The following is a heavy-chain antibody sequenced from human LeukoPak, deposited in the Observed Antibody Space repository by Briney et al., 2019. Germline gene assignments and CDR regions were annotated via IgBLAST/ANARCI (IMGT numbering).Heavy chain of an antibody. CDR1: GFTFSSYA. V-gene: IGHV3-30-3*01. J-gene: IGHJ4*02. CDR2: ISYDGSNK. D-gene: IGHD5-18*01. Sequence: PVRSLRVSCAASGFTFSSYAMHWVRQAPGKGLEWVAVISYDGSNKYYADSVKGRFTISRDNSKNTLYLRMNSLRAEDTAVYYCASYKTWIQLWRGTYWGQGTLVTVSS. CDR3: ASYKTWIQLWRGTY.